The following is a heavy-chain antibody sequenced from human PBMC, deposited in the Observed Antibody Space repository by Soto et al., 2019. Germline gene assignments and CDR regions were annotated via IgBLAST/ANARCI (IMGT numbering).Heavy chain of an antibody. CDR2: ISNDGSTT. CDR3: ARRRLEGRNADALDI. J-gene: IGHJ3*02. D-gene: IGHD1-1*01. CDR1: GFTFSTYA. V-gene: IGHV3-30*04. Sequence: GGSLRLSCAASGFTFSTYAMHWVRQAPGEGLEWVAVISNDGSTTYYADSVKGRFTISRDNSKNALYLQMNSLRPDDTAIYSCARRRLEGRNADALDIWGQGTMVSVSS.